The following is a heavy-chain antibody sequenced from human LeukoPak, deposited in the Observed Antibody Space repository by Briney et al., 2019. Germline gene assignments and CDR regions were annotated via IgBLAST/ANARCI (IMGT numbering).Heavy chain of an antibody. CDR2: IRHDGSNK. CDR1: GFTFSSYG. Sequence: GGSLRLSCAASGFTFSSYGMHWVRQAPGKGLEWVAFIRHDGSNKYYADSVKGRFTISRDNSKNTLYLQMNSLRAEDTAVYYCAKAHGYCSSTSCYLGYMDVWGKGTTVTISS. J-gene: IGHJ6*03. D-gene: IGHD2-2*03. CDR3: AKAHGYCSSTSCYLGYMDV. V-gene: IGHV3-30*02.